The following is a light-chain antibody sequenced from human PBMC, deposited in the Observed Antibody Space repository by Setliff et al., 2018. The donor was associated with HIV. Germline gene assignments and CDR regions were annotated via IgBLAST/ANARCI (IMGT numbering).Light chain of an antibody. CDR1: SSDVGGYDY. V-gene: IGLV2-14*01. Sequence: QSALTQPASVSGSPGQSITISCTGTSSDVGGYDYVSWYQQHPDKAPKLVIYEVSNRPSGVSNRFSGSKSGSTASLTISGLQAEDEADYYCNSKTGTITYVFGTGTKVTVL. CDR2: EVS. CDR3: NSKTGTITYV. J-gene: IGLJ1*01.